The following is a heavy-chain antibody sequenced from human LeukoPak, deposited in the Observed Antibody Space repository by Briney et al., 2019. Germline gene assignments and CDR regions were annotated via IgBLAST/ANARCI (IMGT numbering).Heavy chain of an antibody. J-gene: IGHJ5*02. CDR2: INPSGGST. CDR1: GYTFNSHY. D-gene: IGHD2-2*01. CDR3: ARLLWEAEDNWFDP. Sequence: ASVKVPCKASGYTFNSHYMHWVRQAPGQGLEWIGIINPSGGSTSYAQKFQGRVTMTRDMSTSTVYMELSSLRSEDTGVYYCARLLWEAEDNWFDPWGQGTLVTVSS. V-gene: IGHV1-46*02.